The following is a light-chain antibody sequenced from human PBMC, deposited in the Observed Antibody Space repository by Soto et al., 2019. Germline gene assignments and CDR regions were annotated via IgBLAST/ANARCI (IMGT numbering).Light chain of an antibody. J-gene: IGKJ1*01. CDR2: KAS. V-gene: IGKV1-5*03. Sequence: DIQMTQSPSTLSASVGDRVTITCRASQSVGSWLAWYQQKPGKAPNLLIYKASSLETGVPSRFSGSGSGTEFTLTISSLQPDDFATYYCQQYNSFSRTFVQGTKVEIK. CDR3: QQYNSFSRT. CDR1: QSVGSW.